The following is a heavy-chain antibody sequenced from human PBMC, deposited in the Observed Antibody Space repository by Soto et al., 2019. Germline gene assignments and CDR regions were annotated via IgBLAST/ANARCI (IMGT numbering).Heavy chain of an antibody. J-gene: IGHJ5*02. Sequence: SLNLDCKISGYTNTEFPSHRGRKTPKKGLEWMGGFDPEDGETIYAQKFQGRVTITADESTSTAYMELSSLRSEDTAVYYCADSGSSGYDPNWFDPWGQGTLVTVSS. V-gene: IGHV1-24*01. CDR1: GYTNTEFP. CDR2: FDPEDGET. D-gene: IGHD6-25*01. CDR3: ADSGSSGYDPNWFDP.